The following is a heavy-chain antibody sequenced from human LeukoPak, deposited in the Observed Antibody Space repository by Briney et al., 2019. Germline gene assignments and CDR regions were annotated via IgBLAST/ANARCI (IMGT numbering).Heavy chain of an antibody. CDR1: GFTFSNFW. CDR2: IDPDGSET. CDR3: ARIWYFGDNNWRYFDY. D-gene: IGHD1-20*01. V-gene: IGHV3-7*01. J-gene: IGHJ4*02. Sequence: GGSLRLSCAASGFTFSNFWMSRVRQAPGKGLEWVANIDPDGSETQYVGSVKGRFTASRDNAKNSLYLQMNSLRAEDTAIYYCARIWYFGDNNWRYFDYWGQGTLVTVSS.